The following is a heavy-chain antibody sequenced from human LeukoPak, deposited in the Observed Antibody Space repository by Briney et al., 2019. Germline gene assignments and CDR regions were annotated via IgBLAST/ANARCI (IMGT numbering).Heavy chain of an antibody. CDR2: ISYDGSNK. CDR3: GYSSGWYFDY. V-gene: IGHV3-30-3*01. CDR1: EFTFSNYA. Sequence: GGSLRLSCAASEFTFSNYAMHWVRQAPGKGLEWVAVISYDGSNKYYADSVKGRFTISRDNSKNTLYLQMNSLRAEDTAVYYCGYSSGWYFDYWGQGTLVTVSS. J-gene: IGHJ4*02. D-gene: IGHD6-19*01.